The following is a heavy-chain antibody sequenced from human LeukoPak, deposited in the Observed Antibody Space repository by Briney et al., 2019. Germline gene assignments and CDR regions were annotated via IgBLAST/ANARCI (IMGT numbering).Heavy chain of an antibody. V-gene: IGHV3-23*01. CDR3: AKDNGDYSSDWIDY. J-gene: IGHJ4*02. CDR2: ISGSGGST. Sequence: GGSLRLSCAASGFTFSSYAMSWVRQAPGKGLEWASAISGSGGSTYYADSVKGRFTISRDNSKNTLYLQMNSLRAEDTAVYYCAKDNGDYSSDWIDYWGQGTLVTVSS. D-gene: IGHD4-17*01. CDR1: GFTFSSYA.